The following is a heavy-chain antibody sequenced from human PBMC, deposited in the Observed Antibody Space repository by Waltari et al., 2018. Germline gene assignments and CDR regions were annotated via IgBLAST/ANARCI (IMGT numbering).Heavy chain of an antibody. V-gene: IGHV3-74*01. CDR1: GFTFNTFW. D-gene: IGHD3-3*01. Sequence: DVQLVESGGGLVQPGESLRLSCAASGFTFNTFWMHWVREVPGKGLVLGSRNYSDGSDTAYADSVKGRFIISRDNAKNTVSLQMNRLRAEDTGIYYCVRNMDDSPGGPWGQGTLVTVSS. CDR3: VRNMDDSPGGP. CDR2: NYSDGSDT. J-gene: IGHJ5*02.